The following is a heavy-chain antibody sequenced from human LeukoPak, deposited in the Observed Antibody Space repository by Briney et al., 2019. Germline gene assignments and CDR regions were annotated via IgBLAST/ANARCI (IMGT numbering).Heavy chain of an antibody. Sequence: GGSLRLSCAASGFTFSSYWMHWVRQAPGKGLVWVSRINTDGSSTSYADSVKGRFTISRDNAKNTLYLQMNSLRAEDTAVYYCAKDRYGDYEAPFHYYMDAWGRGTTVTVSS. V-gene: IGHV3-74*01. CDR2: INTDGSST. D-gene: IGHD5-12*01. CDR3: AKDRYGDYEAPFHYYMDA. CDR1: GFTFSSYW. J-gene: IGHJ6*03.